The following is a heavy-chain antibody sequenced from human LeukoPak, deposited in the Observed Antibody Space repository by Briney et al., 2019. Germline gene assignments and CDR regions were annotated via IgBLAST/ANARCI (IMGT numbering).Heavy chain of an antibody. CDR3: ARDRVSPTLYYYYYIDV. V-gene: IGHV4-61*02. CDR1: GGSISSGSYY. J-gene: IGHJ6*03. CDR2: IYTSGST. Sequence: PSETLSLTCTVSGGSISSGSYYWSWIRQPAGKGLEWIGRIYTSGSTNYNPSLKSRVTISVDTSKNQFSLKLSSVTAADTAVYYCARDRVSPTLYYYYYIDVWGKGTTVTVSS.